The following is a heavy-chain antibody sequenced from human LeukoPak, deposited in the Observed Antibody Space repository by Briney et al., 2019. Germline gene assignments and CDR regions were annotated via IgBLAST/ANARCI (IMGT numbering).Heavy chain of an antibody. CDR2: IYYSGST. D-gene: IGHD4-17*01. CDR3: ARGPDYGDYADY. Sequence: PSETLSLTCTVSGGSISSGDYSWSWIRRPPGKGLEWIGYIYYSGSTYYNPSLKSRVTISVDTSKNQFSLKLSSVTAADTAVYYCARGPDYGDYADYWGQGTLVTVSS. V-gene: IGHV4-30-4*01. CDR1: GGSISSGDYS. J-gene: IGHJ4*02.